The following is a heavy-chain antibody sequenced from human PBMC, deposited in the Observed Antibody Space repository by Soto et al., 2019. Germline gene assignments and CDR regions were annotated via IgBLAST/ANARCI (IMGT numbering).Heavy chain of an antibody. CDR1: GFTFSNFA. V-gene: IGHV3-23*01. CDR3: AKETVVVVAATRSYYFDY. J-gene: IGHJ4*02. CDR2: IRDIDSGGTT. Sequence: GGSLRLSCAASGFTFSNFAMSWVRQAPAKGLEWVSAIRDIDSGGTTYYADSVKGRFTISRDDSKNTLYLHMSSLRAEDTAVYYCAKETVVVVAATRSYYFDYWGQGTLVTVSS. D-gene: IGHD2-15*01.